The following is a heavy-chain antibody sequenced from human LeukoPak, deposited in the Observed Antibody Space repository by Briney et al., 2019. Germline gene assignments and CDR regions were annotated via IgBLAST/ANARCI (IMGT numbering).Heavy chain of an antibody. D-gene: IGHD3-3*01. CDR3: ARGISSRQIGYYFMDV. J-gene: IGHJ6*03. Sequence: ASVKVSCKASGGTFSSYAISWVRQATGQGLEWMGWMNPINGNTAYGQKFQGRVTLTRDTSRDTAYMDLSSLGPDDTAVYFCARGISSRQIGYYFMDVWGKGTTVTVSS. CDR1: GGTFSSYA. V-gene: IGHV1-8*02. CDR2: MNPINGNT.